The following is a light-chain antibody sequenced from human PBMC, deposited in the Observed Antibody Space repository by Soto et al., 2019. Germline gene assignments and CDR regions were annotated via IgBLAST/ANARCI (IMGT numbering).Light chain of an antibody. J-gene: IGKJ1*01. Sequence: DIQITQSPSSLSASVGDRVTISCRASQSISSYLNWYQQRPGKAPKLLIYAASTLQSGVPSRFSGSGSGTEFTLTISSLQPDDFATYYCQQYNSYSTFGQGTKGDIK. CDR2: AAS. CDR1: QSISSY. CDR3: QQYNSYST. V-gene: IGKV1-39*01.